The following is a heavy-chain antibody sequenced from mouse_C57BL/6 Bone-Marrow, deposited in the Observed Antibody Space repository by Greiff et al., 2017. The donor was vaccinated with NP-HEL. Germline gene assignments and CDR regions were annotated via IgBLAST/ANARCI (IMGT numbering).Heavy chain of an antibody. J-gene: IGHJ1*03. V-gene: IGHV1-55*01. CDR2: IYPGSGST. Sequence: QVQLQQSGAELVKPGASVKMSCKASGYTFTSYWITWVKQRPGQGLEWIGDIYPGSGSTNYNEKFKSKATLTVDTSSSTAYMQLSSLTSEDSAGYDCARDGRRYFDVWGTGTTVTVSS. CDR1: GYTFTSYW. D-gene: IGHD2-3*01. CDR3: ARDGRRYFDV.